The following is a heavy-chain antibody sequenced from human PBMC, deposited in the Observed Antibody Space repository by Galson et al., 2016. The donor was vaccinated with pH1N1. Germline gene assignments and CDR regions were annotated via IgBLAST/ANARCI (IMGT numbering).Heavy chain of an antibody. CDR3: AREYSGYDWEGERFDI. J-gene: IGHJ6*02. CDR2: VYHSYHSGST. Sequence: SETLSLTCTVSGDSISGYYWNWIRQPPGKGLEWIGYVYHSYHSGSTHYNPYLKSRVTMSADTSKSQFSLNLSSVTAADTAVYYCAREYSGYDWEGERFDIWGQGTTVTVSS. V-gene: IGHV4-59*01. D-gene: IGHD5-12*01. CDR1: GDSISGYY.